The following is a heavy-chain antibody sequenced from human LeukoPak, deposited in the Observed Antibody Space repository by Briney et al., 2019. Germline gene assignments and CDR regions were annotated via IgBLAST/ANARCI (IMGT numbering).Heavy chain of an antibody. V-gene: IGHV1-18*01. J-gene: IGHJ4*02. Sequence: ASVKVSCKASGYTFTSYGISWVRQAPGQGLEGMGWISAYNGNTNYAQKLQGRVTMTTDTSTSTAYMELRSLRSDDTAVYYGARDGIRTSPYYYDSSGYSSAWGQGTLVTVSS. CDR1: GYTFTSYG. CDR3: ARDGIRTSPYYYDSSGYSSA. D-gene: IGHD3-22*01. CDR2: ISAYNGNT.